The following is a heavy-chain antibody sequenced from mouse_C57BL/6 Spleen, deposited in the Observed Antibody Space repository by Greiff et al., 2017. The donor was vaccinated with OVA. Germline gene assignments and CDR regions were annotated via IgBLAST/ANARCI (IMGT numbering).Heavy chain of an antibody. D-gene: IGHD3-2*02. CDR2: ISSGSSTI. CDR1: GFTFSDYG. V-gene: IGHV5-17*01. J-gene: IGHJ4*01. CDR3: AREAQATIYYAMDY. Sequence: EVMLVESGGGLVKPGGSLKLSCAASGFTFSDYGMHWVRQAPEKGLEWVAYISSGSSTIYYADTVKGRFTISRDNAKNTLFLQMTSLRSEDTAMYYCAREAQATIYYAMDYWGQGTSVTVSS.